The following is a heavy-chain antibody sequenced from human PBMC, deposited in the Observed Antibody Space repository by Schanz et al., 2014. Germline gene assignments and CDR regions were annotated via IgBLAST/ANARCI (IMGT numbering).Heavy chain of an antibody. D-gene: IGHD5-12*01. CDR1: GYIFINSG. J-gene: IGHJ4*02. Sequence: QLMQSGSEVRKPGATVKVSCKASGYIFINSGISWVRQAPGQRLEWMGWINTGSGDTKYSQNFQGRVTITRDTSASTAYMELSSLRSEDTAVYSCARGIGGYGANNYFDYWGQGTLVTVSS. CDR2: INTGSGDT. CDR3: ARGIGGYGANNYFDY. V-gene: IGHV1-3*04.